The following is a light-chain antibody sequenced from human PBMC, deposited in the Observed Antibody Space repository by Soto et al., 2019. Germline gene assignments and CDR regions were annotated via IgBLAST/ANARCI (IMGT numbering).Light chain of an antibody. Sequence: DIQMTQSPSSLSASVGDSVTIACQANQDIGNYLNWYQQKPGKAPRLLIYDASNLEIGVPSRFSGSGSGTDFTFTISNLQPEDIATYYCQQYDTLPPYTFGQGTKVELK. CDR3: QQYDTLPPYT. V-gene: IGKV1-33*01. CDR2: DAS. J-gene: IGKJ2*01. CDR1: QDIGNY.